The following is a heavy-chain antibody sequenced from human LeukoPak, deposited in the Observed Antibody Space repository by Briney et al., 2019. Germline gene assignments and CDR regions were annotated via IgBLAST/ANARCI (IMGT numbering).Heavy chain of an antibody. CDR2: IYYSGST. V-gene: IGHV4-39*01. D-gene: IGHD3-3*01. CDR3: ARTARFKVFGVANGY. Sequence: SETLSLTCTVSGGSISSSSYYWGWIRQPPGKGLEWIGSIYYSGSTYYNPSLKSRVTISVDTSKNQFSLKLSSVTAADTAVYYCARTARFKVFGVANGYWGQGTLVTVSS. CDR1: GGSISSSSYY. J-gene: IGHJ4*02.